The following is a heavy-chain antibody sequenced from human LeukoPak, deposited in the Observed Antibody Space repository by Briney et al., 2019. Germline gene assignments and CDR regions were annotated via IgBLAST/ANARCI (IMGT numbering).Heavy chain of an antibody. V-gene: IGHV1-8*01. D-gene: IGHD3-22*01. CDR3: AIGCYYDSSGYDAFDI. CDR1: GYTFTSYD. Sequence: GASVKVSCKASGYTFTSYDINWVRQATGQGLEWMGWMNPNSGNTGYAQKFQGRATMTRNTSISTAYMELSSLRSEDTAVYYCAIGCYYDSSGYDAFDIWGQGTMVTVSS. J-gene: IGHJ3*02. CDR2: MNPNSGNT.